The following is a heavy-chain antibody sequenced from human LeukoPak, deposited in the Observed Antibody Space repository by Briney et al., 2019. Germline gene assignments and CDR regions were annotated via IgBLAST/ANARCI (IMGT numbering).Heavy chain of an antibody. V-gene: IGHV3-23*01. CDR3: ARVQTTRSYYFDY. CDR1: GFSFSGYA. Sequence: GGSLRLSCAASGFSFSGYAMSWVRQAPGKGLEWVSGIVGSSGNTYYADSVKGRFTISRDNSKNTLYLQMNSLRAEDTAVYYCARVQTTRSYYFDYWGQGTLVTVSS. CDR2: IVGSSGNT. J-gene: IGHJ4*02. D-gene: IGHD1-7*01.